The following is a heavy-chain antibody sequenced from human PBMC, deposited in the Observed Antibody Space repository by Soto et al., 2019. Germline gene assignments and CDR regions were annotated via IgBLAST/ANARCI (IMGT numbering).Heavy chain of an antibody. CDR3: AKDLYSNYGDAFDI. CDR1: GFTFDDYA. V-gene: IGHV3-9*01. CDR2: ISWNSDNI. D-gene: IGHD4-4*01. Sequence: GGSLRLSCAASGFTFDDYAMHWVRQAPGKGLGWVSGISWNSDNIVYADSVKGRFTISRDNAKNSLYLQMNSLRAEDTAFYYCAKDLYSNYGDAFDIWGQGTMVTVSS. J-gene: IGHJ3*02.